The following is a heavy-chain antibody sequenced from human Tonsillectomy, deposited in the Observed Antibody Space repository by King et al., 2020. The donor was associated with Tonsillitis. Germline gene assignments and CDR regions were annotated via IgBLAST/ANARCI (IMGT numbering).Heavy chain of an antibody. Sequence: VQLVESGGGVVQPGRSLRLSCAASGFSFSTSGMHWVRQAPGKGLEWVALISYYGSTKYYGDSVKGRFTISRDNFKNTLYLEMTSLKAEDTAVYYCAKDLTGGDNSYYYMDVWGKGTTVTVSS. D-gene: IGHD7-27*01. V-gene: IGHV3-30*18. CDR3: AKDLTGGDNSYYYMDV. CDR1: GFSFSTSG. J-gene: IGHJ6*03. CDR2: ISYYGSTK.